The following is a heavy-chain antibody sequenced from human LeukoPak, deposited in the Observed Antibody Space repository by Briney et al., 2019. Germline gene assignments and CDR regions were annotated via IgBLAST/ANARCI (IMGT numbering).Heavy chain of an antibody. CDR2: ISSSGSTI. CDR1: GFTFSSYE. D-gene: IGHD4-17*01. V-gene: IGHV3-48*03. CDR3: ARAFPQGWGDYGYYYYMDV. J-gene: IGHJ6*03. Sequence: GGSLRLSCAASGFTFSSYEMNWVRQAPGKGLEWVSYISSSGSTIYYADSVKGRFTISRDNATNSLYLQMNSLRAEDTAVCYCARAFPQGWGDYGYYYYMDVWGKGTTVTVSS.